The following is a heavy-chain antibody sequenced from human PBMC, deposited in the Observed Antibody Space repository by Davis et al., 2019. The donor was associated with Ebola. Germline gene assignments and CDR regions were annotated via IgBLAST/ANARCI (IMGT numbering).Heavy chain of an antibody. V-gene: IGHV1-46*01. CDR3: ARLAFGENGMDV. CDR1: GYIFSKYY. J-gene: IGHJ6*04. Sequence: AASVKVSCKASGYIFSKYYMHWVRQAPGQGLEWMGIINPSNGRTRFAQNFQGRVTMTRDTSTGTVFMEVSSLRSEDTAVYYCARLAFGENGMDVWGKGTTVTVSS. CDR2: INPSNGRT. D-gene: IGHD3-10*01.